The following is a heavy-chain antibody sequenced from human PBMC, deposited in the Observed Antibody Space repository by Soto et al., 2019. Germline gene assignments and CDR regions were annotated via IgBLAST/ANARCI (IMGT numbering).Heavy chain of an antibody. D-gene: IGHD2-15*01. V-gene: IGHV3-23*01. CDR2: ISATGGSA. Sequence: PGGSLRLSCAASGFTFSSYAMSWVRQAPGKGLEWVSAISATGGSAFYADSVKGRFTISRDNSKNTVFLQIDSLVTEDTAVYYCAKGTTAVYCFDFGGQGTLVTVSS. CDR3: AKGTTAVYCFDF. J-gene: IGHJ4*02. CDR1: GFTFSSYA.